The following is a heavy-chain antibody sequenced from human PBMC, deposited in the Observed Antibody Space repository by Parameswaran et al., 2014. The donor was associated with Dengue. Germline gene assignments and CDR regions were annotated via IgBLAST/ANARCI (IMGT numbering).Heavy chain of an antibody. J-gene: IGHJ6*02. D-gene: IGHD2-2*01. V-gene: IGHV4-34*01. CDR3: ARIGVVVPAAKYGMDV. Sequence: RWIRQPQEGLEWIGEINHSGSTNYNPSLKSRVTISVDTSKNQFSLKLSSVTAADTAVYYCARIGVVVPAAKYGMDVWGQGTTVTVSS. CDR2: INHSGST.